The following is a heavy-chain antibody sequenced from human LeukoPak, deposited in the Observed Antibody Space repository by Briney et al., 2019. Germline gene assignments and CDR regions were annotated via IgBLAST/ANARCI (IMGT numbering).Heavy chain of an antibody. CDR2: IYYSGST. V-gene: IGHV4-39*01. D-gene: IGHD2-2*01. Sequence: PSETLSLTCTVSGSSISSSSYYWGWIRQPPGKGLEWIGSIYYSGSTYYNPSLKSRVTISVDTSKNQFSLKLSSVTAADTAVYYCARLEVGDIVVVPAAETYYFDYWGQGTLVTVSS. J-gene: IGHJ4*02. CDR1: GSSISSSSYY. CDR3: ARLEVGDIVVVPAAETYYFDY.